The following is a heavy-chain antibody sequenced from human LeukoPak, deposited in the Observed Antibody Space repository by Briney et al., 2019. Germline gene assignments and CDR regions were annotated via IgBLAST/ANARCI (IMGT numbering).Heavy chain of an antibody. Sequence: ASVKVSCKASGYTFTSYGISWVRQAPGQGLEWMGWISAYNGKTNYAQKLQGRVTMTTDTSTSTAYMELRSLRSDDTAVYYCARDLGRTFAPGFDYWGQGTLVTVSS. CDR2: ISAYNGKT. J-gene: IGHJ4*02. D-gene: IGHD3-16*01. CDR1: GYTFTSYG. CDR3: ARDLGRTFAPGFDY. V-gene: IGHV1-18*04.